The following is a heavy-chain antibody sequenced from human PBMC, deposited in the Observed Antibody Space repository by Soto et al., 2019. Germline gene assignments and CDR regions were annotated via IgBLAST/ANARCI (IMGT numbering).Heavy chain of an antibody. D-gene: IGHD6-13*01. CDR2: ISYDGSNK. Sequence: QVQLVESGGGVVQPGRSLRLSCAASGFTFSSYAMHWVRLAPGKGLEWVAVISYDGSNKYYADSVKGRFTISRDNSKNTLYLQMNSLRAEDTAVYYCARGSSSHPVGVYWVQGTLVTVSS. CDR1: GFTFSSYA. V-gene: IGHV3-30-3*01. J-gene: IGHJ4*02. CDR3: ARGSSSHPVGVY.